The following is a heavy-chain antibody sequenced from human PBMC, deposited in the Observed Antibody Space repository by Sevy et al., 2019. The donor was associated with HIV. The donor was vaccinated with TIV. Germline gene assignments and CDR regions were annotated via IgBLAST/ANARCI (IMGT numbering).Heavy chain of an antibody. J-gene: IGHJ4*02. CDR3: AGENAWGRGYS. V-gene: IGHV4-59*08. D-gene: IGHD1-26*01. CDR2: LYYNGHI. CDR1: GGSITSLY. Sequence: GSLRLSCTVSGGSITSLYWNWIRRPPGKGLEWIASLYYNGHINYNPSLKSRVTLSLDTSKNQFSLRLSSVTAADTAMYYCAGENAWGRGYSWGQGTLVTVSS.